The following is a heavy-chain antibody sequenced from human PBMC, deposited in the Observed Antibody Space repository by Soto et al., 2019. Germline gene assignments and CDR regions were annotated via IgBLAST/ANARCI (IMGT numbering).Heavy chain of an antibody. CDR2: IKQDGSEK. CDR1: GFTFSSYW. Sequence: EVQLVESGGGLVQPGGSLRLSCAASGFTFSSYWMSWVRQAPGKGLEWVANIKQDGSEKYYVDSVKGRFTISRDNAKNSLYLQMNSLRAEDTAVYYCARDKEADSSGYSYYYYGMDVWGQGTTVTVSS. CDR3: ARDKEADSSGYSYYYYGMDV. V-gene: IGHV3-7*03. J-gene: IGHJ6*02. D-gene: IGHD3-22*01.